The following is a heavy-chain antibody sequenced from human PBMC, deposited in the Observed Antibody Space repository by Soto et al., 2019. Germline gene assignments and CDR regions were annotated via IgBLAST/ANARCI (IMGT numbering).Heavy chain of an antibody. D-gene: IGHD4-17*01. CDR3: AREMTTVTPGAFDI. CDR2: IKQDGSEK. CDR1: GFTFSSYW. J-gene: IGHJ3*02. Sequence: ELQLVESGGGLVQPGGSLRLSCAASGFTFSSYWMSWVRQAPGKGLEWVANIKQDGSEKYYVDSVKGRFTISRDNAKNSLYLQMNSLRAEDTAVYYCAREMTTVTPGAFDIWGQGTMVTVSS. V-gene: IGHV3-7*01.